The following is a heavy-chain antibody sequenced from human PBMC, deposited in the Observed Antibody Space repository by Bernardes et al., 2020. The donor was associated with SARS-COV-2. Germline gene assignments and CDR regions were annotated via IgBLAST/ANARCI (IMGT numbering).Heavy chain of an antibody. CDR3: TRKYGHSYGMDV. V-gene: IGHV3-74*01. Sequence: GGSLRLSCAASGFTFSNSWMHWVRQAPGKGLVWVSRISPDGSSSTYADSVKGRFTISRDNAKNALYLQMNSLGADDTGVYYCTRKYGHSYGMDVWGQGTTVIVSS. CDR1: GFTFSNSW. CDR2: ISPDGSSS. J-gene: IGHJ6*02. D-gene: IGHD2-8*01.